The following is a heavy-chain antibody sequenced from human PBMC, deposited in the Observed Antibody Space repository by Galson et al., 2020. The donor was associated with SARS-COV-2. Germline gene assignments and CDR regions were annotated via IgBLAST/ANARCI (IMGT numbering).Heavy chain of an antibody. Sequence: ASETLSLTCTVSGGSITSFYWSWIRQSAGKGLEWIGHIYTSGDTNFNPPLKSRVTMAVDTSKNQFSLTLSSVTDADTAIYYCARDSYTYDMSTHSMHPAAFDIWGQGAMVTVSS. CDR1: GGSITSFY. D-gene: IGHD3-9*01. CDR2: IYTSGDT. CDR3: ARDSYTYDMSTHSMHPAAFDI. J-gene: IGHJ3*02. V-gene: IGHV4-4*07.